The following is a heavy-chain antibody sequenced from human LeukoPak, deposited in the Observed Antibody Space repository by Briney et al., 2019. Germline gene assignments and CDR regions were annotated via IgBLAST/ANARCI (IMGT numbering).Heavy chain of an antibody. Sequence: GGSLRLSCAASGFTFSSYSMNWVRQAPGKGLEWVSYISSSSSTIYYADSVKGRFTISRDNAKKSLYLQMNSLRAEDTAVYYCAKRSSTSSGYFDFWGRGTLVTVSS. D-gene: IGHD3-22*01. V-gene: IGHV3-48*01. CDR2: ISSSSSTI. CDR1: GFTFSSYS. J-gene: IGHJ4*02. CDR3: AKRSSTSSGYFDF.